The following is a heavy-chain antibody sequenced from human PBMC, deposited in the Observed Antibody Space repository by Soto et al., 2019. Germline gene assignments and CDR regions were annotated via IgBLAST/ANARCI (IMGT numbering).Heavy chain of an antibody. CDR1: GGSISSSTYY. CDR2: IYYSGRT. CDR3: ARHSSLGRGYYP. D-gene: IGHD3-22*01. Sequence: QLQLQESGPGLVKPSETLSLTCTVSGGSISSSTYYWGWIRQPPGKGLEWIGTIYYSGRTYYNPSLESRVTLSVDPSKPQFSLRMDVVTAADTAVYYCARHSSLGRGYYPWGQGTMVTVSP. J-gene: IGHJ3*01. V-gene: IGHV4-39*01.